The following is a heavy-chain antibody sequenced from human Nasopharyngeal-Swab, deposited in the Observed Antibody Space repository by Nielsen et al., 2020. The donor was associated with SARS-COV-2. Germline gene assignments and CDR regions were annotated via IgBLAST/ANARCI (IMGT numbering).Heavy chain of an antibody. CDR1: GFTFSDYY. D-gene: IGHD3-22*01. V-gene: IGHV3-11*01. CDR3: ARGYYYDSSGYYYGYYYYYGMDV. CDR2: ISSSGSTI. J-gene: IGHJ6*02. Sequence: GESLKISCAASGFTFSDYYMSWIRQAPGTGLEWVSYISSSGSTIYYADSVKGRFPISRDNAKNSLYLQMNSLRAEDTAVYYCARGYYYDSSGYYYGYYYYYGMDVWGQGTTVTVSS.